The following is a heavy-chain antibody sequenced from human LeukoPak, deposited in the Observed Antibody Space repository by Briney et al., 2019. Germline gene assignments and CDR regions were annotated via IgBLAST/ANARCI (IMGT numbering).Heavy chain of an antibody. CDR1: GFTFSSYA. D-gene: IGHD3-10*01. J-gene: IGHJ5*02. Sequence: GSLRLSCAASGFTFSSYAMSWVRQAPGKGLEWVSAISGSGGSTYYADSVKGRFTISRDNSKNTLYLQMNSLRAEDTAVYDCAKLPMVRGVTNWFDPWGQGTLVNVSS. CDR2: ISGSGGST. CDR3: AKLPMVRGVTNWFDP. V-gene: IGHV3-23*01.